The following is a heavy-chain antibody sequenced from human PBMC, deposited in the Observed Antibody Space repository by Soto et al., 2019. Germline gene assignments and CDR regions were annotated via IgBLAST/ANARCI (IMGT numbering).Heavy chain of an antibody. CDR2: IYYNGNT. Sequence: SETLSLTCTLSGVSITSGAYYWTWVRQHPGKGLELIGYIYYNGNTYFSPSLKSRLTISIDTSKNQFSLKLSSVTAEDTALYYCAKPWVPSITDRPPRFDYSARGTLVTVSS. D-gene: IGHD6-6*01. CDR3: AKPWVPSITDRPPRFDY. J-gene: IGHJ4*02. CDR1: GVSITSGAYY. V-gene: IGHV4-31*03.